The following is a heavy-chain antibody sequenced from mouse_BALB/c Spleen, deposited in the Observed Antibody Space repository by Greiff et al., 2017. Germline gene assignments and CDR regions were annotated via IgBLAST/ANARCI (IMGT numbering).Heavy chain of an antibody. CDR2: INPSNGGT. Sequence: VQRVESGAELVQPGASVKLSCKASGYTFTSYYMYWVKQRPGQGLEWIGEINPSNGGTNFNEKFTSKATLTVDKSSSTAYMQLSSLTSEDSAVYYCTRGYGSYWGQGTTLTVSS. CDR1: GYTFTSYY. J-gene: IGHJ2*01. CDR3: TRGYGSY. V-gene: IGHV1S81*02. D-gene: IGHD2-14*01.